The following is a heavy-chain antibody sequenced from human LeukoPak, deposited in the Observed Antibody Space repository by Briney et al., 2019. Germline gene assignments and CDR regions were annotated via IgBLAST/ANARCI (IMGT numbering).Heavy chain of an antibody. Sequence: GGSLRLPCAASGFTFSSYGMHWVRQAPGKGLEWVVFIPYDGSNKYYADSVKGRFTISRDNSKNTLYLQMNSLRADDTAVYYCAREGTVTPEDAFDIWGQGTMVTVSS. J-gene: IGHJ3*02. CDR1: GFTFSSYG. CDR3: AREGTVTPEDAFDI. CDR2: IPYDGSNK. D-gene: IGHD4-17*01. V-gene: IGHV3-30*02.